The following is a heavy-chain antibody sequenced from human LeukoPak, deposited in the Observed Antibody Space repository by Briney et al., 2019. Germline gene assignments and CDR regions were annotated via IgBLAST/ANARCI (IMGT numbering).Heavy chain of an antibody. CDR1: GFAFGAHA. CDR3: AKDWTPHNRVYDCLDA. D-gene: IGHD3-16*01. CDR2: IGSGADL. J-gene: IGHJ5*02. V-gene: IGHV3-23*01. Sequence: PGGSLRLSCVGSGFAFGAHAMSWVGQAPGKGPEWVASIGSGADLFYAESVKGRFTISRDDPRNTVWLQMNSLRAEDTALYYCAKDWTPHNRVYDCLDAWGQGTQVTVSS.